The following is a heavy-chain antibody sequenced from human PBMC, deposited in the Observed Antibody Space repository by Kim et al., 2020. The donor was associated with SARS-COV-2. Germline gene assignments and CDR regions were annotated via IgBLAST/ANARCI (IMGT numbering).Heavy chain of an antibody. D-gene: IGHD2-15*01. J-gene: IGHJ4*02. CDR3: ARARRYCSGGSCYSMDY. Sequence: SVKVSCKASGGTFSSYAISWVRQAPGQGLEWMGGIIPIFGTANYAQKFQGRVTITADESTSTAYMELSSLRSEDTAVYYCARARRYCSGGSCYSMDYWGQGTLVTVSS. CDR1: GGTFSSYA. CDR2: IIPIFGTA. V-gene: IGHV1-69*13.